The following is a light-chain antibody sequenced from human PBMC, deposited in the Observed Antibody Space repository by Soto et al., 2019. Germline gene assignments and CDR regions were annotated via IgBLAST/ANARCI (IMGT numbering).Light chain of an antibody. CDR1: QNINNY. CDR2: DAS. CDR3: QQYENLPT. V-gene: IGKV1-33*01. J-gene: IGKJ5*01. Sequence: DIPMTQSPSSLCASVGDRVTITCQASQNINNYLNWYQQKPGRAPKLLIYDASNLEAGVPSRFRGSGSGTDFTFTISRLQPEDIATYYCQQYENLPTFGQGTRLENK.